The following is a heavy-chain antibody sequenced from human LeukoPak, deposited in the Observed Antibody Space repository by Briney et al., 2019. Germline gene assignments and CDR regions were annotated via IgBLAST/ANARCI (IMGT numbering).Heavy chain of an antibody. CDR2: IKQDGSEK. D-gene: IGHD3-10*01. Sequence: GGSLRLSCAASGFTFSSYWMSWVRQAPGKGLEWVANIKQDGSEKYYVDSVKGRFTISRDNAKNSLYLQMNSLRAEDTALYYCAKGAGQYGSGKLDDAFDIWGQGTMVTVSS. V-gene: IGHV3-7*03. CDR3: AKGAGQYGSGKLDDAFDI. J-gene: IGHJ3*02. CDR1: GFTFSSYW.